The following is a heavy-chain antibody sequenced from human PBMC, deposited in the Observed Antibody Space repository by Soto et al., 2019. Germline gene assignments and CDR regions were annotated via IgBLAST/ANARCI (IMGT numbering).Heavy chain of an antibody. Sequence: SQTLSLTCAISGDSFSSNSAGWNWIRQSPSRGLEWLGRTYYRSKWYYEYAVSVKSRIIINPDTSKNQVSLQLSSVTPEDTAMYYCVRFGSGWNYWGQGSLVTVSS. CDR3: VRFGSGWNY. J-gene: IGHJ4*02. V-gene: IGHV6-1*01. D-gene: IGHD6-19*01. CDR2: TYYRSKWYY. CDR1: GDSFSSNSAG.